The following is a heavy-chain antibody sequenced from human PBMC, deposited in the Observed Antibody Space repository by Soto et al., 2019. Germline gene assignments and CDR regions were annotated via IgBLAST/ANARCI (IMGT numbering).Heavy chain of an antibody. J-gene: IGHJ5*02. Sequence: GGSLRLSCAASGFTFSSYAMSWVRQAPGKGLEWVSAISGSGGSTYYADSVKGRFTISRDNSKNTLYLQMNSLRAEDTAVYYCAKAFPAVPAALGRGGLDPWGQGTLVTVSS. CDR1: GFTFSSYA. D-gene: IGHD2-2*01. CDR2: ISGSGGST. V-gene: IGHV3-23*01. CDR3: AKAFPAVPAALGRGGLDP.